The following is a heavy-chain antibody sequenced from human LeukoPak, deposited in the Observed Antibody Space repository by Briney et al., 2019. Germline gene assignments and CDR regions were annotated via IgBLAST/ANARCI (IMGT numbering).Heavy chain of an antibody. V-gene: IGHV5-51*01. J-gene: IGHJ6*02. CDR2: IYPGDSDT. CDR3: ARHSWPEYSSSPAKGNYYYYGMDV. CDR1: GYRFTSYW. D-gene: IGHD6-6*01. Sequence: GESLKISCRSSGYRFTSYWISWVRQMPGKGLEWMGIIYPGDSDTRYSPSFQGQVTISADKSISTAYLQWSSLKASDTAMYYCARHSWPEYSSSPAKGNYYYYGMDVWGQGTTVTVSS.